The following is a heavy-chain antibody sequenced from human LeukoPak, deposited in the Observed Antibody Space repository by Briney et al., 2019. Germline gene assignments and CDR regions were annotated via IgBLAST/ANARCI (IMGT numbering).Heavy chain of an antibody. D-gene: IGHD1-26*01. CDR3: AKDLTVGATGNWFDP. J-gene: IGHJ5*02. CDR2: ISWNSGSI. CDR1: GFTFDDYA. Sequence: GRSLRLSCAASGFTFDDYAMHWVRHTPGKGLEWVSGISWNSGSIGYADSVKGRFTISRDNAENSLYLQMNSLRAEDTAVYYCAKDLTVGATGNWFDPWGQGTLVTVSS. V-gene: IGHV3-9*01.